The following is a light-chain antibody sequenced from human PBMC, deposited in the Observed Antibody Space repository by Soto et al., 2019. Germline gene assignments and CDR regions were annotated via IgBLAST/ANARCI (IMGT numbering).Light chain of an antibody. Sequence: VMTQSPATLSVSPGESETLSCRASQSISNNLAWYQQKPGQAPRLLMYDASTRATGIPDRFSGSGSGAEFTLTISSLQSEDLAVYYCQQYNNWPRTFGQGTKVDIK. CDR1: QSISNN. CDR2: DAS. CDR3: QQYNNWPRT. V-gene: IGKV3-15*01. J-gene: IGKJ1*01.